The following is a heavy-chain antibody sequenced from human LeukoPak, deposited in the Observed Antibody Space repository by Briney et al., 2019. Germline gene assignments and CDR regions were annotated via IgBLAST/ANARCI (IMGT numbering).Heavy chain of an antibody. CDR2: IFYTGSS. Sequence: SETLSLTCTVSGGSISSYYWSWIRQPPGKGLEWIASIFYTGSSSYNPSLKTRVTISVDTSENQLFLKLSSVTAADTAVYYCARQMAVAGDFDYWGQGTLVTVSS. J-gene: IGHJ4*02. V-gene: IGHV4-59*08. CDR3: ARQMAVAGDFDY. D-gene: IGHD6-19*01. CDR1: GGSISSYY.